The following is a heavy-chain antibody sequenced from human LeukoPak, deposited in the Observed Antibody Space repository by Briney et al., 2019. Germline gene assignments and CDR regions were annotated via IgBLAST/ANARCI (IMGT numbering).Heavy chain of an antibody. CDR2: IIPIFGTA. D-gene: IGHD3-3*01. Sequence: ASVKVSCKASGGTFSSYAISWVRQAPGQGLEWMGGIIPIFGTANYAQEFQGRVTITADESTSTAYMELSSLRSEDTAVYYCARDGTYYDFWSGYSRAGNWFDPWGQGTLVTVSS. CDR1: GGTFSSYA. CDR3: ARDGTYYDFWSGYSRAGNWFDP. J-gene: IGHJ5*02. V-gene: IGHV1-69*13.